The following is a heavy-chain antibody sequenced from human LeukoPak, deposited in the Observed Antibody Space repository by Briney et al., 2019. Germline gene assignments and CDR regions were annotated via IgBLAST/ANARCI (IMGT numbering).Heavy chain of an antibody. Sequence: HPGGSLRLSCAASGFTVSTNYMSWVRQAPGKGLEWVSVIYTDGNTYYAGSVKGRFTIFRDNSKNTVYLQMNSLRAEDTAVYYCARARGVSTGYRPIDYWGQGTLVTVSS. CDR1: GFTVSTNY. D-gene: IGHD3-22*01. CDR2: IYTDGNT. CDR3: ARARGVSTGYRPIDY. J-gene: IGHJ4*02. V-gene: IGHV3-53*01.